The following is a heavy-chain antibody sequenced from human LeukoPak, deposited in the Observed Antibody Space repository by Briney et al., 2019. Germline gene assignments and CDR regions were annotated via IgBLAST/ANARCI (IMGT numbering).Heavy chain of an antibody. D-gene: IGHD3-9*01. V-gene: IGHV3-23*01. CDR3: ARGGRSTYFDWSPDY. CDR2: ISGSGGST. CDR1: GFTFSSYA. J-gene: IGHJ4*02. Sequence: GGSLRLSCAASGFTFSSYAMSWVRQAPGKGLEWVSAISGSGGSTYYADSVKGRFTISRDSARNSLYLQMNSLRAEDTAVYYCARGGRSTYFDWSPDYWGQGTLVTVSS.